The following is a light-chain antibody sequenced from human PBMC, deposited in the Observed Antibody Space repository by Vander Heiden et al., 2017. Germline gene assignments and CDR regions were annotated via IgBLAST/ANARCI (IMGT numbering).Light chain of an antibody. J-gene: IGLJ2*01. CDR3: GTWDTSLSVVV. V-gene: IGLV1-51*01. CDR1: SSNIGSTY. Sequence: SVLTQPPSVSAAPGQKVPISCSGSSSNIGSTYVSWYQQLPGTAPKLLIYENNKRPSGIPDRFSGSKSGTSATLGITGVQTGDEADYYCGTWDTSLSVVVFGGGTKLTVL. CDR2: ENN.